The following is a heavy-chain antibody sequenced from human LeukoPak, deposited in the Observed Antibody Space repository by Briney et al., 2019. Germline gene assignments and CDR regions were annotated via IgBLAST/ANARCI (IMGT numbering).Heavy chain of an antibody. D-gene: IGHD1-26*01. J-gene: IGHJ4*02. CDR3: AGQGSGNYLSPVNY. CDR1: VDSISSNNYY. CDR2: IYDSGST. V-gene: IGHV4-39*01. Sequence: SETLSLTCTVSVDSISSNNYYWGWIRQPPGKGLEWLGTIYDSGSTYYTPSLQSRVTISVDTSKNQFSLKLSSVTAADTAVYYCAGQGSGNYLSPVNYWGEGTLVTVSS.